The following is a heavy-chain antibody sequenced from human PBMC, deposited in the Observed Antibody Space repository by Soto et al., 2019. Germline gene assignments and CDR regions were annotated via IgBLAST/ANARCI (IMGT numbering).Heavy chain of an antibody. J-gene: IGHJ4*02. V-gene: IGHV3-30-3*01. CDR3: ARDGLKDRFELQRAFVY. CDR2: ISYDGSNK. Sequence: QVQLVESGGGVVQPGRSLRLSCAASGFTFSSYAMHWVRQAPGKGLEWVAVISYDGSNKYYADSVKGRFTISRDNSKNTLYLQMNSLRAEDTAVYYCARDGLKDRFELQRAFVYWGQGTLVTVSS. D-gene: IGHD1-26*01. CDR1: GFTFSSYA.